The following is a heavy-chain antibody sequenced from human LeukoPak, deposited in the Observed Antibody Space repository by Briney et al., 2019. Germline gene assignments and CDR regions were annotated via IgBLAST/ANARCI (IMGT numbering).Heavy chain of an antibody. V-gene: IGHV4-59*01. CDR3: AREGGGSAAFDY. Sequence: SETLSLTCTVSGGSISSYYWSWIRQPPGKGLEWIGYIYYSGSTNYNPSLKSRVTISVDTSKNQCSLKLSSVTAADTAVYYCAREGGGSAAFDYWGQGTLVTVSS. D-gene: IGHD5-12*01. CDR1: GGSISSYY. CDR2: IYYSGST. J-gene: IGHJ4*02.